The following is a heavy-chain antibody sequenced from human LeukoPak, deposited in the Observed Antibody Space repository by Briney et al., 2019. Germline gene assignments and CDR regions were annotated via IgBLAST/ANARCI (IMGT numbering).Heavy chain of an antibody. V-gene: IGHV4-59*01. CDR2: IYYSGST. CDR1: GGSIGSYY. Sequence: PSETLSLTCTVSGGSIGSYYWSWIRQPPGKGLEWIGYIYYSGSTIYNPSLKSRVTISVDTSKNQFSLKLSSVTAADTAVYYCARDGLLGGDDAFDIWGQGTMVTVSS. J-gene: IGHJ3*02. D-gene: IGHD3-3*01. CDR3: ARDGLLGGDDAFDI.